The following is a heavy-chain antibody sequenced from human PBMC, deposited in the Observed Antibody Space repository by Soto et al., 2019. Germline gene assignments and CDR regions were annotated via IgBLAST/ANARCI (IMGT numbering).Heavy chain of an antibody. Sequence: GGSLKLTYAPSGFTISSYALNWTRQAPVKGLEGVSVISGSRVNTYYAYSEKARFTITRDYSKNTLTLQMNILRAEDTAVYYCAKAYRTFCRITSCPLDPWGQGTLVTVSS. V-gene: IGHV3-23*01. J-gene: IGHJ5*02. CDR2: ISGSRVNT. CDR1: GFTISSYA. CDR3: AKAYRTFCRITSCPLDP. D-gene: IGHD2-2*01.